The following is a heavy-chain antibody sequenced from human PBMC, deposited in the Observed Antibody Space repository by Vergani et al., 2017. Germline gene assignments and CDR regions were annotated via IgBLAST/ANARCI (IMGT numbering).Heavy chain of an antibody. CDR3: GRGSYFDY. Sequence: QVQLVESGGGVVQPGGSLRLSCAASGFTFSSYGMHWVRQAPGKGLEWVAVISYDGSNKYYADSVKGRFTISRDNSKNTLYLQMNSLRAEDTAVYYCGRGSYFDYWGQGTLVTVSS. CDR2: ISYDGSNK. CDR1: GFTFSSYG. J-gene: IGHJ4*02. V-gene: IGHV3-30*03.